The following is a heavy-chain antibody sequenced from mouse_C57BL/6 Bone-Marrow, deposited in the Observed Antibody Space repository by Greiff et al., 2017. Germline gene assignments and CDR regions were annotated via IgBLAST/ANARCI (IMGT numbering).Heavy chain of an antibody. J-gene: IGHJ3*01. V-gene: IGHV1-55*01. CDR1: GYTFTSYW. Sequence: QVQLQQPGAELVKPGASVKMSCKASGYTFTSYWITWVKQRPGQGLEWIGDISPGSGSTNYNEKFKSKATLTVDTSSSTAYMQLSSLTSADSAVYYGARESIYYGNYVGFAYWGQGTLVTVSA. D-gene: IGHD2-1*01. CDR3: ARESIYYGNYVGFAY. CDR2: ISPGSGST.